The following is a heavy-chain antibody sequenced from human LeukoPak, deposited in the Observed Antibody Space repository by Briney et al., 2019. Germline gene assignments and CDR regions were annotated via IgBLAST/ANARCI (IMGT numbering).Heavy chain of an antibody. J-gene: IGHJ5*02. Sequence: PSETLSLTCTVSGGSISSSSYYWGWIRQPPGKGLEWIGSIYYSGSTYYNPSLKSRVTISVDTSKNQFSLKLSSVTAADTAVYYCARDPYRDNWFDPWGQGTLVTVSS. V-gene: IGHV4-39*07. CDR3: ARDPYRDNWFDP. D-gene: IGHD2-2*01. CDR1: GGSISSSSYY. CDR2: IYYSGST.